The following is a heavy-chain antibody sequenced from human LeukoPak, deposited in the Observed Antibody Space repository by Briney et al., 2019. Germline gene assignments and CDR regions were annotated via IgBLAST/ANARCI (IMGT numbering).Heavy chain of an antibody. Sequence: SETLSLTCTVSGGSISSGSYYWSWIRQPAGKGLEWIGRIYTSGSTNYNPSLKSRVTISVDTSKNQFSLKLSSVTAADTAVYYCARVRRTIFGVVIGFDYWGQGTLVTVSS. CDR1: GGSISSGSYY. V-gene: IGHV4-61*02. CDR3: ARVRRTIFGVVIGFDY. D-gene: IGHD3-3*01. J-gene: IGHJ4*02. CDR2: IYTSGST.